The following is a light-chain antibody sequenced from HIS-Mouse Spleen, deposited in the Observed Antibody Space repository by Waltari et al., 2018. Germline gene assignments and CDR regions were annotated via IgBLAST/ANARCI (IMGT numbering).Light chain of an antibody. V-gene: IGLV2-23*01. CDR1: SSAAGSYNL. CDR3: CSYAGSSTWV. Sequence: QSALTQPASVSGSPGQSITISCTGTSSAAGSYNLVSWDQQHPGKAPKLMIYEGSKRPSGVSNRFSGSKSGNTASLTISGLQAEDEADYYCCSYAGSSTWVFGGGTKLTVL. CDR2: EGS. J-gene: IGLJ3*02.